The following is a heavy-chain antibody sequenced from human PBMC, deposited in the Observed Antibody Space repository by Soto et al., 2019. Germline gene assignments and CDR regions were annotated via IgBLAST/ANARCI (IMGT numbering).Heavy chain of an antibody. V-gene: IGHV3-23*01. CDR3: ATERANTTAFDY. Sequence: GGSLRLSCAASGFTFSRDGMSWVRQAPGKGLEWVSLITDNGGSTYYADSVKGRFTISRDNTKNTLFLQMNSLRAEDTAVYYCATERANTTAFDYWGQGXLVTVYS. D-gene: IGHD1-1*01. J-gene: IGHJ4*02. CDR2: ITDNGGST. CDR1: GFTFSRDG.